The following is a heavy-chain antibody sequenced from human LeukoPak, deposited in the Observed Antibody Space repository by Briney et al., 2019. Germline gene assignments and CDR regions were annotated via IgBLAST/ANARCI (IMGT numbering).Heavy chain of an antibody. V-gene: IGHV4-34*01. D-gene: IGHD6-19*01. CDR3: AREQSLDY. J-gene: IGHJ4*02. CDR2: INHSGST. Sequence: PSETLSLTCAVYGGSFSGYDWSWIRQPPGKGLEWIGEINHSGSTNYNPSLKSRVTISVDTSKNQFSLKLSSVTAADTAVYYCAREQSLDYWGQGTLVTVSS. CDR1: GGSFSGYD.